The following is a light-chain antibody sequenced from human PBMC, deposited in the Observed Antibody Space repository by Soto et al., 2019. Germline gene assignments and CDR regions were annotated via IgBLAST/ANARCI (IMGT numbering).Light chain of an antibody. CDR3: QEYNNWPPLT. J-gene: IGKJ4*01. V-gene: IGKV3-15*01. CDR1: QSVSSN. Sequence: EIVMTQSPATLSVSPGEGATLSCRASQSVSSNLAWYQQKPGQAPRLLIYAASTRATGIPARFRGSGSGTEFTLTMTSLQSEDFAVYYSQEYNNWPPLTFGGGTKVEIK. CDR2: AAS.